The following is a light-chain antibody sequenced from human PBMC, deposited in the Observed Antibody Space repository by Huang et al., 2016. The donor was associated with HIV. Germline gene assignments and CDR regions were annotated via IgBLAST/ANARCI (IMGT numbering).Light chain of an antibody. CDR1: QDINKY. V-gene: IGKV1-33*01. Sequence: DIQTTQSPSSLSASVGDRVTIRCQASQDINKYPNWYQQKPGKDPKLLIFDASNLERGVPTSFSGSVSGTDFTFTISSLQPEDFATYYCQQSRSFGGGTKVEIK. CDR3: QQSRS. CDR2: DAS. J-gene: IGKJ4*01.